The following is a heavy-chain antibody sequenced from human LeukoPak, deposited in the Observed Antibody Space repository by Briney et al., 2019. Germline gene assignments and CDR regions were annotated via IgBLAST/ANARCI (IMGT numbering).Heavy chain of an antibody. CDR1: GGSVTSGSFY. Sequence: SETLSLTCTVSGGSVTSGSFYWSWIRQPAGKGLEWIGRVYSSGSTNYNPSLESRVTISVGTSKNQFSLKLKSVTAADTAVYYCARDSMRGTLWTMDVWGQGTTVTVSS. V-gene: IGHV4-61*02. D-gene: IGHD1-1*01. CDR3: ARDSMRGTLWTMDV. CDR2: VYSSGST. J-gene: IGHJ6*02.